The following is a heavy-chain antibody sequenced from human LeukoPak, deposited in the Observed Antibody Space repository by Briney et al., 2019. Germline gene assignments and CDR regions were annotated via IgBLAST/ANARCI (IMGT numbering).Heavy chain of an antibody. CDR3: ARDRASSSWYSGDAFDI. CDR1: GYTFTSYG. D-gene: IGHD6-13*01. Sequence: ASVKVSCKASGYTFTSYGISWVRQAPGQGLEWMGWISAYNGNTNYAQKLQGRVTMTTDTSTSTAYMELRSLRSDDTAVYYCARDRASSSWYSGDAFDIWGQGTMVTVSS. J-gene: IGHJ3*02. V-gene: IGHV1-18*01. CDR2: ISAYNGNT.